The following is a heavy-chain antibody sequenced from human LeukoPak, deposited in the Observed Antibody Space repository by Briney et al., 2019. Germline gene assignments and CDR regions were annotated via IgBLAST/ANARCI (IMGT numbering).Heavy chain of an antibody. D-gene: IGHD2-15*01. CDR3: ARDQGGTVCSGGSCYTVPVDY. V-gene: IGHV1-18*01. CDR2: ISAYNGDT. Sequence: ASVKVSCKASGYTFTSYGISWVRQAPGQGLEWMGWISAYNGDTNYTQKLQGRVTMTTDTSTGTAYMELRSLRSDDTAVYYCARDQGGTVCSGGSCYTVPVDYWGQGTLVTVSS. J-gene: IGHJ4*02. CDR1: GYTFTSYG.